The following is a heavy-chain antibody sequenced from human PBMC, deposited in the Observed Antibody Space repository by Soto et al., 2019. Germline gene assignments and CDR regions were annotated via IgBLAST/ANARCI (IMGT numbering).Heavy chain of an antibody. CDR1: GYTFTGYN. D-gene: IGHD2-2*01. Sequence: ASVKVSCKASGYTFTGYNMRWVRQAPGQGLEWMGWINPNSGGTNYAQKFQGWVTMTRDTSISTAYMELSRPRSDDTAVYYCARSSYRDIVVVPAAPGNYMDVWGKGTTVTVSS. J-gene: IGHJ6*03. CDR2: INPNSGGT. CDR3: ARSSYRDIVVVPAAPGNYMDV. V-gene: IGHV1-2*04.